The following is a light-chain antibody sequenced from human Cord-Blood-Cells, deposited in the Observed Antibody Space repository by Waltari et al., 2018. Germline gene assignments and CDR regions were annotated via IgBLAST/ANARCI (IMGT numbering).Light chain of an antibody. CDR2: KVS. CDR3: MQGTHWPWT. V-gene: IGKV2-30*02. CDR1: QSLVHSDGNTY. Sequence: DVVMTQYPPSLPVTLGQPASISCRSSQSLVHSDGNTYLNWFQQRPGQSPRRLIYKVSNRDSGVPDRFSGSGSGTDFTLKISRVEAEDVGVYYCMQGTHWPWTFGQGTKVEIK. J-gene: IGKJ1*01.